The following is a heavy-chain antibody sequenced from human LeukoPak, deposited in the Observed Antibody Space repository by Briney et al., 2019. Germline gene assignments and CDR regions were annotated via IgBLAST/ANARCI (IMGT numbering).Heavy chain of an antibody. D-gene: IGHD3-22*01. J-gene: IGHJ6*03. V-gene: IGHV3-53*01. CDR2: IYSGGST. CDR1: GFTVSSSY. CDR3: ARGGNYYDSSGYWAYNPYYYYYYMDV. Sequence: QPGGSLRLSCAASGFTVSSSYMSWVRQAPGKGLEWVSVIYSGGSTYSADSVKGRFTISRDNSKNTLYLQMNSLRAEDTAVYYCARGGNYYDSSGYWAYNPYYYYYYMDVWGKGTTVTVSS.